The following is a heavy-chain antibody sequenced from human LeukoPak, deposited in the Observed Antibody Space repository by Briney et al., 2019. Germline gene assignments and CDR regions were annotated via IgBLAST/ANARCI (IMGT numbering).Heavy chain of an antibody. V-gene: IGHV3-21*01. CDR1: GFIFRNYA. J-gene: IGHJ4*02. D-gene: IGHD2-2*01. CDR3: ARGPPSGCSSTSCYLNY. CDR2: ISSSSSYI. Sequence: GGSLRLSCAASGFIFRNYAMSWVRQAPGKGLEWVSSISSSSSYIYYADSVKGRFTISRDNAKNSLYLQMNSLRAEDTAVYYCARGPPSGCSSTSCYLNYWGQGTLVTVSS.